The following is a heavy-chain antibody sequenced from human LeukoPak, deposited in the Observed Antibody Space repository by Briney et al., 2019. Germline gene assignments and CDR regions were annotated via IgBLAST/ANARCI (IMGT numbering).Heavy chain of an antibody. Sequence: GGSLRLSCAASGFTFNAYVMHWGRQAPGKGLEWVAVVWYDGNNKYYGVSVKGGFILTRDNSKNTLSLQMNSLRAEDTSVYYCPKASNDYTGGWFDSLDYWGQGTLVTVSS. J-gene: IGHJ4*02. CDR3: PKASNDYTGGWFDSLDY. D-gene: IGHD6-19*01. CDR2: VWYDGNNK. CDR1: GFTFNAYV. V-gene: IGHV3-30*02.